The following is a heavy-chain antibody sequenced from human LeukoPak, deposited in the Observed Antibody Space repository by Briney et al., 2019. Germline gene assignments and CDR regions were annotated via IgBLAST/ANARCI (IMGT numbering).Heavy chain of an antibody. D-gene: IGHD3-22*01. CDR1: GGSISSSSYY. V-gene: IGHV4-39*01. J-gene: IGHJ5*02. CDR2: IYYSGST. CDR3: ARQPGNPDYDPRFDP. Sequence: SETLSLTCTVSGGSISSSSYYWGWIRQPPGKGLEWIGSIYYSGSTCYNPSLKSRVTISVDTSKTQFSLKLKLSSVTAADTAVYYCARQPGNPDYDPRFDPWGQGTLVTVSS.